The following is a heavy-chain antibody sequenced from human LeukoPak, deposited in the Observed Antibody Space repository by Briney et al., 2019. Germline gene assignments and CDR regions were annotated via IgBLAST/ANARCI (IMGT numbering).Heavy chain of an antibody. Sequence: PSETLSLTRTVSGGSISSYYWSWIRQPPGKGLEWIGYIYYSGSTNYNPSLKSRVTISVDTSKNQFSLKLSSVTAADTAVYYCATGYGSYYYYYGMDVWGQGTTVTVSS. D-gene: IGHD6-13*01. J-gene: IGHJ6*02. V-gene: IGHV4-59*01. CDR3: ATGYGSYYYYYGMDV. CDR2: IYYSGST. CDR1: GGSISSYY.